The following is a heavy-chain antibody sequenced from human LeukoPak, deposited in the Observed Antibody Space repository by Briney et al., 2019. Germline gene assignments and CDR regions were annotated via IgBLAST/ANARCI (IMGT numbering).Heavy chain of an antibody. CDR1: GGSISSGGYY. CDR2: IYHSGST. J-gene: IGHJ5*02. D-gene: IGHD5-18*01. V-gene: IGHV4-30-2*01. CDR3: ARPLAGGRGYSYGLGWFDP. Sequence: SQTLSLTCTVSGGSISSGGYYWSWIRQPPGKGLEWIGYIYHSGSTYYNPSLKSRVTISVDKSKNQFSLKLSSVTAADTAVYYCARPLAGGRGYSYGLGWFDPWGQGTLVTVSS.